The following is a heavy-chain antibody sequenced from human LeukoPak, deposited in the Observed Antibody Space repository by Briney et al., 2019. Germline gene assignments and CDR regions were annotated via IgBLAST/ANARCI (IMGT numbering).Heavy chain of an antibody. D-gene: IGHD7-27*01. CDR1: RFTFRNYG. V-gene: IGHV3-33*01. J-gene: IGHJ2*01. Sequence: PGRSLRLSCAASRFTFRNYGMYWVRQAPGKGLEWVAIIYYDGSKKYYADSVKGRFCISRDNSKNTLYLQMNSLRAEDTAVYFCARVLGTEGFWYLDLWGRGTLVTVSS. CDR3: ARVLGTEGFWYLDL. CDR2: IYYDGSKK.